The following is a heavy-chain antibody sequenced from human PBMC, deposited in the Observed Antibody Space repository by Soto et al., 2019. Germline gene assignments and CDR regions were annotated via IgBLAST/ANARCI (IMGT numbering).Heavy chain of an antibody. CDR2: IIPIFGTA. D-gene: IGHD6-13*01. J-gene: IGHJ6*02. Sequence: SVKVSCKASGGTFSSYAFSWVRQAPGQGLEWMGGIIPIFGTANYAQKFQGRVTITADKSTSTACMELRSLRSDDTAVYYCARDGIAAAGNYYYGMDVWG. CDR1: GGTFSSYA. CDR3: ARDGIAAAGNYYYGMDV. V-gene: IGHV1-69*06.